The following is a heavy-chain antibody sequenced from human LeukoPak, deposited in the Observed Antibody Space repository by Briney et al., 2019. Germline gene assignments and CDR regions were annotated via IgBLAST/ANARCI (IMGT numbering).Heavy chain of an antibody. CDR1: GFTFSSYG. Sequence: GGSLRLSCAASGFTFSSYGMHWVRQAPGKGLEWVAVISYDGSNKYYADSVKGRFTISRDNSKNTLYLQMNSLRAEDTAVYYCAKDHTEWELRYYFDYWGQGTLVTVSS. CDR3: AKDHTEWELRYYFDY. D-gene: IGHD1-26*01. J-gene: IGHJ4*02. CDR2: ISYDGSNK. V-gene: IGHV3-30*18.